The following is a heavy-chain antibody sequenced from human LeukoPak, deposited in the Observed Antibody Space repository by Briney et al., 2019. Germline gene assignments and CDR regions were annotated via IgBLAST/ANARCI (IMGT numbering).Heavy chain of an antibody. Sequence: PGGSLRLSCAASGFTFSSYAMHWVRQAPGKGLEWVAVISYDGSNKYYADSVKGRFTISRDNSKNTLYLQMNSLRAEDTAVYYCARGAQPYYDFWSGYYTDYYYMDVWGKGTTVTVSS. CDR3: ARGAQPYYDFWSGYYTDYYYMDV. CDR1: GFTFSSYA. V-gene: IGHV3-30-3*01. CDR2: ISYDGSNK. D-gene: IGHD3-3*01. J-gene: IGHJ6*03.